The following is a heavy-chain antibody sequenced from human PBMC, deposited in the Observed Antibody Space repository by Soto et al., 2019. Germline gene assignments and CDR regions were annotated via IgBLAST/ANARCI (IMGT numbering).Heavy chain of an antibody. CDR3: AKAHPRITMVRGVRPYYYYYYGMDV. J-gene: IGHJ6*02. CDR2: ISGSGGST. Sequence: TGGSLRLSCAASGFTFSSYAMSWVRQAPGKGLEWVSAISGSGGSTYYADSVKGRFTISRDNSKNTLYLQMNSLRAEDTAVYYCAKAHPRITMVRGVRPYYYYYYGMDVWGQGTTVTVSS. CDR1: GFTFSSYA. D-gene: IGHD3-10*01. V-gene: IGHV3-23*01.